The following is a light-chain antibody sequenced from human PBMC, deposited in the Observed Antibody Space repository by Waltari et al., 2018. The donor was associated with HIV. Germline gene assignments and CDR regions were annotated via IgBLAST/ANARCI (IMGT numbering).Light chain of an antibody. CDR1: PIDAGGSAF. V-gene: IGLV2-14*01. CDR3: TSYRSGSTLV. J-gene: IGLJ2*01. CDR2: EVT. Sequence: QSALTQPAPVSGSPGQSIPISCTGTPIDAGGSAFLSWDQQPPGKAPKLMIFEVTYPPSGVSHRFSGSKSGNTASLTISGLQAEDEADYYCTSYRSGSTLVVGGGTKVTVL.